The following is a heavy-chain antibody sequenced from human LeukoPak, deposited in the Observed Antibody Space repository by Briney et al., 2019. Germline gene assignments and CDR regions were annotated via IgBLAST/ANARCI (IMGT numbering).Heavy chain of an antibody. V-gene: IGHV4-30-2*01. J-gene: IGHJ3*02. D-gene: IGHD3-10*01. Sequence: SQTLSLTCAVSGGSISSGGYSWSWIRQPPGKGLEWIGYIYHGGSTYYNPSLKSRVTISVDRSKNQFSLKLSSVTAADTAVYYCAGGGAFDIWGQGTMVTVSS. CDR1: GGSISSGGYS. CDR2: IYHGGST. CDR3: AGGGAFDI.